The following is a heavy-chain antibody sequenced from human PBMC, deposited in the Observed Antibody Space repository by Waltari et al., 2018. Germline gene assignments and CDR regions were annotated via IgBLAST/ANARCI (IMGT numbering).Heavy chain of an antibody. Sequence: GLLKSSETLSLTCAVYGGSFSGYYWSWIRQPPGKGLEWIGEINHSGNTNYNPSLKSRVTISVDTSKNQFSLKLSSVTAADTAVYYCARGPLLGYYDSSGYYYWGQGTLVTVSS. D-gene: IGHD3-22*01. V-gene: IGHV4-34*01. CDR2: INHSGNT. CDR3: ARGPLLGYYDSSGYYY. J-gene: IGHJ4*02. CDR1: GGSFSGYY.